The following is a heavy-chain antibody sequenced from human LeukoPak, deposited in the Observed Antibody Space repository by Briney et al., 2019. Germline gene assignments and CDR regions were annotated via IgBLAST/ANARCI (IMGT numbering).Heavy chain of an antibody. Sequence: GESLKISCKGSGYTFITYWIGWVRQMPGKGLEWMGIIYPGDSDTRYSPSFRGQVTISADKSINTAYLQWSCLKASDTAMYYCARPDDYGGKPAAFDIWGQGTMVTVSS. V-gene: IGHV5-51*01. D-gene: IGHD4-23*01. CDR3: ARPDDYGGKPAAFDI. CDR2: IYPGDSDT. J-gene: IGHJ3*02. CDR1: GYTFITYW.